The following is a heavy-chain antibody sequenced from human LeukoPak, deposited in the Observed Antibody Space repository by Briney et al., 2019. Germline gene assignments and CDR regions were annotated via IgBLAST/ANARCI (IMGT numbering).Heavy chain of an antibody. CDR1: GFTFSSYA. D-gene: IGHD5-18*01. CDR3: ARRVSYGDY. J-gene: IGHJ4*02. Sequence: GGSLRLSCAASGFTFSSYAMSWVRQAPGKGLEWVSAVSGSGGSTYYADSVKGRFTISRDNSKSTLYLQMNSLRAEDTAVYYCARRVSYGDYWGQGTLVTVSS. V-gene: IGHV3-23*01. CDR2: VSGSGGST.